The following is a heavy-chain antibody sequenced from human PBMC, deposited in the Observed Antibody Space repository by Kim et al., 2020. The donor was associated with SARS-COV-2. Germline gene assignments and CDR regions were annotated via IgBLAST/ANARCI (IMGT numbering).Heavy chain of an antibody. J-gene: IGHJ4*02. CDR2: IWYDGSNK. Sequence: GGSLRLSCAASGFTFSSYGMHWVRQAPGKGLEWVAVIWYDGSNKYYADSVKGRFTISRDNSKNTLYLQMNSLRAEDTAVYYCARELISGSYYHPGTDYWGQGTLVTVSS. V-gene: IGHV3-33*01. CDR1: GFTFSSYG. CDR3: ARELISGSYYHPGTDY. D-gene: IGHD1-26*01.